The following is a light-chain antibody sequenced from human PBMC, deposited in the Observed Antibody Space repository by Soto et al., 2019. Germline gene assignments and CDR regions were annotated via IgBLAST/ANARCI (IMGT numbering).Light chain of an antibody. Sequence: EIMMTPSPDTLSVSPVGRATLSCRASQSVKSNLAWYQQKPGQAPRLLIHGASTRATGIPARFSGSGSGTEFTLTISSLQSEDFAVYYCQQYNNWPQTFGQGTKVDIK. CDR2: GAS. CDR1: QSVKSN. J-gene: IGKJ1*01. V-gene: IGKV3-15*01. CDR3: QQYNNWPQT.